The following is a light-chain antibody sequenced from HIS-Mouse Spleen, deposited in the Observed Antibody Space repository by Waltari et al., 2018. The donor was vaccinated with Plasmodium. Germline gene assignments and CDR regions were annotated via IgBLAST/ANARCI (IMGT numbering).Light chain of an antibody. J-gene: IGLJ2*01. CDR1: SSDVWSYNL. Sequence: QSALTQPASVSGSPGQSITISCTGTSSDVWSYNLVSWYQQHPGKAPKLRIYEGSKRPSGVSNLFSGSKSGNTASLTISGLQAEDEADYYCCSYAGSSTFVVFGGGTKLTVL. CDR2: EGS. CDR3: CSYAGSSTFVV. V-gene: IGLV2-23*03.